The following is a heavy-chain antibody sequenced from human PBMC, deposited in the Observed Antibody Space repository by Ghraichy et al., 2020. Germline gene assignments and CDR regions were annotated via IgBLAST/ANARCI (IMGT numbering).Heavy chain of an antibody. Sequence: SETLSLTCTVSGGSISSGDYYWSWIRQPPGKGLEWIGYIYYSGSTYYNPSLKSRVTISVDTSKNQFSLKLSSVTATDTAVYYCARGDYDFWSGYYIGLYGMDVWGQGTTVTVSS. D-gene: IGHD3-3*01. V-gene: IGHV4-30-4*01. J-gene: IGHJ6*02. CDR2: IYYSGST. CDR3: ARGDYDFWSGYYIGLYGMDV. CDR1: GGSISSGDYY.